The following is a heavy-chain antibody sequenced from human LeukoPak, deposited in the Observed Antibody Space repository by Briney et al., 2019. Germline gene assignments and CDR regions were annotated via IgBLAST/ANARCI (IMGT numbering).Heavy chain of an antibody. V-gene: IGHV3-30*02. CDR3: AKEAAGYSYVNYFDY. Sequence: GGSLRLSCAASGSTFSSYGMHWVRQAPGKGLEWVAFIRYDGSYKYYADSVKGRFTISRDNSKNTLYLQMNSLRAEDTAVYYCAKEAAGYSYVNYFDYWGQGTLVTVSS. CDR1: GSTFSSYG. J-gene: IGHJ4*02. CDR2: IRYDGSYK. D-gene: IGHD5-18*01.